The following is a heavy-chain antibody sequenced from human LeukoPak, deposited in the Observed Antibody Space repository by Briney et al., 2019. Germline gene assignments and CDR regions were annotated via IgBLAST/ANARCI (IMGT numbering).Heavy chain of an antibody. V-gene: IGHV5-51*01. CDR2: IYPCDSDT. Sequence: GESLKISCKGSGYSFTSYWIGWVRQMPGKGLEWMGIIYPCDSDTRYSPSFQGQVTISADKSISTAYLQWSSLKDSDTAMYYCARPGYCSSTSCYQDAFDIWGQGTMVTVSS. J-gene: IGHJ3*02. CDR1: GYSFTSYW. D-gene: IGHD2-2*01. CDR3: ARPGYCSSTSCYQDAFDI.